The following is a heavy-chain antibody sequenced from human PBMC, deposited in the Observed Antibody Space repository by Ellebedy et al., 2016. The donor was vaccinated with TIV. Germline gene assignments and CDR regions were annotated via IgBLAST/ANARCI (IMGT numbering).Heavy chain of an antibody. V-gene: IGHV3-11*01. CDR1: GFTFSDYY. J-gene: IGHJ4*02. Sequence: GESLKISCAASGFTFSDYYMSWIRQAPGKGLEWVSYISSSGSTIYYADSVKGRFTISRDNAKNSLYLQMNSLRAEDTAVYYCARHVVAATVYFDYWGQGTLVTVSS. CDR3: ARHVVAATVYFDY. D-gene: IGHD2-15*01. CDR2: ISSSGSTI.